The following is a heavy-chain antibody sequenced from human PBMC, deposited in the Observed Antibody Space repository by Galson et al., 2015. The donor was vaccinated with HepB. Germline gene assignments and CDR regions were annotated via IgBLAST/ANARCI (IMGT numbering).Heavy chain of an antibody. D-gene: IGHD1-7*01. J-gene: IGHJ6*02. CDR2: ISSSGSTI. CDR1: GFTFSSYE. Sequence: SLRLSCAASGFTFSSYEMNWVRQAPGKGLEWVSYISSSGSTIYYADSVKGRFTIPRDNAKNSLYLQMNSLRAEDTAVYYCARDRTIIRSYYYGMDVWGQGTTVTVSS. V-gene: IGHV3-48*03. CDR3: ARDRTIIRSYYYGMDV.